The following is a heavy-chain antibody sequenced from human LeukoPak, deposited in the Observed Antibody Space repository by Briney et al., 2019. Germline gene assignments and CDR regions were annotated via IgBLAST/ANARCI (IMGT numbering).Heavy chain of an antibody. V-gene: IGHV3-9*01. CDR3: ARGSVAGNGGAFDI. J-gene: IGHJ3*02. Sequence: PGGSLRLSCAASGFTFSSYAMHWVRQAPGKGLEWVSGISWNSGSIGYADSVKGRFTISRDNAKNSLYLQMNSLRAEDTALYYCARGSVAGNGGAFDIWGQGTMVTVSS. CDR1: GFTFSSYA. CDR2: ISWNSGSI. D-gene: IGHD6-19*01.